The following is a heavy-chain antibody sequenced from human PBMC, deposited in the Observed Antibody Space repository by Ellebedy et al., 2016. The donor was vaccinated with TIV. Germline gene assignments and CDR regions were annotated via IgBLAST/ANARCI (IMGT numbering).Heavy chain of an antibody. CDR2: SDQEGSGT. Sequence: GESLKISCAASGFTFTNYWMHSVRQVPGKGLVWVARSDQEGSGTSYADSVKGRFTISRDNAKNTLYLQMNSLRAEDTAVYYCARGSWACSGSMDVWGQGTTVTVSS. CDR3: ARGSWACSGSMDV. J-gene: IGHJ6*02. D-gene: IGHD6-19*01. CDR1: GFTFTNYW. V-gene: IGHV3-74*01.